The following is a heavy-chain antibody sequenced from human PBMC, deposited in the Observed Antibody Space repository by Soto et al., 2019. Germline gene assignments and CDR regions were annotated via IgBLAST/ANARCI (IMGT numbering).Heavy chain of an antibody. V-gene: IGHV3-74*01. Sequence: EVQLVEAGGGVVKPGGSRRLPGAASGFTLSTTLIHWVRQGPGKGLVWVSRINSDGTTAAYADSVQGRFTISRDNAKNTLYLHMTSLRGEDTAVYYCAKDGEGVANFDYWGQGTLVTVSS. D-gene: IGHD3-10*01. J-gene: IGHJ4*02. CDR3: AKDGEGVANFDY. CDR1: GFTLSTTL. CDR2: INSDGTTA.